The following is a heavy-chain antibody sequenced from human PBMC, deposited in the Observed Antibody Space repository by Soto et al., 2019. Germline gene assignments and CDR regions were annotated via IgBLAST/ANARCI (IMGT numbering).Heavy chain of an antibody. Sequence: QVQLVESGGGVVQPGRSLRLSCAASGFTFSSYGMHWVRQAPGKGLEWVAVISYDGSNKYYADSVKGRFTISRDNSKNPLYLQMNSLRAEDTAVYYCAKEGLESPSIDYWGQGTLVTVSS. CDR3: AKEGLESPSIDY. D-gene: IGHD1-1*01. CDR1: GFTFSSYG. J-gene: IGHJ4*02. V-gene: IGHV3-30*18. CDR2: ISYDGSNK.